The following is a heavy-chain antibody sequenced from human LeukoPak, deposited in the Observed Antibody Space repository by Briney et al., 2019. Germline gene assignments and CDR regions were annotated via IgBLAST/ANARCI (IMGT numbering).Heavy chain of an antibody. Sequence: ASVKVSCKVSGYTLTELSMHWARQAPGKGLEWMGGCDPEDGETIYAQKFQGRVTMTEDTSTDTAYMELSSLRSEDTAVYYCATVKDFGYSGTRDAFDIWAKGQWSPSLQ. CDR2: CDPEDGET. CDR3: ATVKDFGYSGTRDAFDI. D-gene: IGHD5-12*01. CDR1: GYTLTELS. J-gene: IGHJ3*02. V-gene: IGHV1-24*01.